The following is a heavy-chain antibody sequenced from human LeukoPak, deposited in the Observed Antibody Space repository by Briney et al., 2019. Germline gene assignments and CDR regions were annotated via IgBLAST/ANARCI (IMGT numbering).Heavy chain of an antibody. CDR1: GYTFTGYY. J-gene: IGHJ4*02. Sequence: GASVKVSCKASGYTFTGYYMHWVRQAPGQGLEWMGWINPNSGGTNYAQKLQGRVTMTTDTSTSTAYMELRSLRSDDTAVYYCARFWGTLGTSDYWGQGTLVTVSS. V-gene: IGHV1-2*02. CDR2: INPNSGGT. D-gene: IGHD7-27*01. CDR3: ARFWGTLGTSDY.